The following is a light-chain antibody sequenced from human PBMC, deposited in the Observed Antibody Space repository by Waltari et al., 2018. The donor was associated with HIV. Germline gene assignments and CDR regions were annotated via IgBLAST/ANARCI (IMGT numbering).Light chain of an antibody. Sequence: QSVLTQPPSVSGAPGQRVTISCTGSSSNIGAGFDVHWYQQLPGTAPKLLIYNNSNRPAGVPDRFSGSKSGTSAALAITGLQAEDEADYYYQSYDSSLSGSDVFGTGTKVTVL. CDR1: SSNIGAGFD. J-gene: IGLJ1*01. CDR2: NNS. CDR3: QSYDSSLSGSDV. V-gene: IGLV1-40*01.